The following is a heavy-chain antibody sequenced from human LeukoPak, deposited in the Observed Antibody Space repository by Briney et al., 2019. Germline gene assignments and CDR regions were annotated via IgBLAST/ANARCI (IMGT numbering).Heavy chain of an antibody. CDR1: GFTFSNAW. J-gene: IGHJ4*02. CDR3: ARGRYYDFWSGTIRGAYYFDY. D-gene: IGHD3-3*01. Sequence: GSLRLSCAASGFTFSNAWMNWVRQPPGKGLEWIGEINHSGSTNYNPSLKSRVTISVDTSKNQFSLKLSSVTAADTAVYYCARGRYYDFWSGTIRGAYYFDYWGQGTLVTVSS. V-gene: IGHV4-34*01. CDR2: INHSGST.